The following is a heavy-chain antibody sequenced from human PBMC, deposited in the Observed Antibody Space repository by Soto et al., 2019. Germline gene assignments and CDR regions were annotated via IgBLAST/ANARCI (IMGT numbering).Heavy chain of an antibody. V-gene: IGHV3-48*03. CDR3: ARRASR. CDR2: IHPSGQPI. Sequence: EVQLVESGGGLIQPGGSLRLFCAASGFTFSTSEMYWVRQAPGKGLEWVSYIHPSGQPIFYADSVKGRFTISRDNAKNSLYLQMSSLTAQDSAVYYCARRASRWGQGTMVTVSS. D-gene: IGHD1-26*01. J-gene: IGHJ3*01. CDR1: GFTFSTSE.